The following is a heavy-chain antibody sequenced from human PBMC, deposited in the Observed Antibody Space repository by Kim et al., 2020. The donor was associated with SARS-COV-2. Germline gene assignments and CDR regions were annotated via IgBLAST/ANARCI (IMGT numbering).Heavy chain of an antibody. D-gene: IGHD3-10*01. J-gene: IGHJ3*02. CDR1: GFTFSRYS. Sequence: GGSLRLSCAASGFTFSRYSLKWVRQAPGKGLEWISYISSDSDTIYYANSVKGRFTISRDNAESSLYLQMNSLRDEDTAVYYCARALRPSVRGPTNPDGFDIWGRGTMVSVSS. CDR2: ISSDSDTI. CDR3: ARALRPSVRGPTNPDGFDI. V-gene: IGHV3-48*02.